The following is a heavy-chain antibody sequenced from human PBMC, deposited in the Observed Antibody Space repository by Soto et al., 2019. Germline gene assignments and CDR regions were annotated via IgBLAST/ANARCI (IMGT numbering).Heavy chain of an antibody. V-gene: IGHV5-10-1*01. Sequence: GESLKISCKGSGYSFTSYWISWVRQMPGKGLEWMGRIDPSDSYTNYSPSFQGHVTISADKSISTAYLQWSSLKAPDTAMYYCASPYYYDSSGRAAFDYWGQGTLVTVSS. CDR1: GYSFTSYW. D-gene: IGHD3-22*01. CDR2: IDPSDSYT. CDR3: ASPYYYDSSGRAAFDY. J-gene: IGHJ4*02.